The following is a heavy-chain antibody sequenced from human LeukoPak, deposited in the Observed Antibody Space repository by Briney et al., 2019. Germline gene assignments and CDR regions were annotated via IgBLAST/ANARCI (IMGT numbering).Heavy chain of an antibody. CDR2: INSDGSST. D-gene: IGHD2-2*01. Sequence: GGSLRLSCAASGFTFSRYWMHWVRQAPGKGLVWVSRINSDGSSTSYADSVKRRFTIARANAKNTLYLQMNSLRAEDTAVYYGARASGYCSSTSCTYYYGMDVWGQGTTVTVAS. CDR3: ARASGYCSSTSCTYYYGMDV. CDR1: GFTFSRYW. J-gene: IGHJ6*02. V-gene: IGHV3-74*01.